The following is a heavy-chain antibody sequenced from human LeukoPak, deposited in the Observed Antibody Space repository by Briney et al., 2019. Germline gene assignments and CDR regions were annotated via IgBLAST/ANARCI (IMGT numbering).Heavy chain of an antibody. CDR3: ARVLSSGWYYYGMDV. Sequence: GGSLRLSCAASGFTFSSYAMSWVRQAPGKGLEWVSAISGSGGSTYYADSVKGRFTISRDNSKNTLYLQMNSLRAEDTAVYYCARVLSSGWYYYGMDVWGRGTTVTVSS. V-gene: IGHV3-23*01. D-gene: IGHD6-19*01. J-gene: IGHJ6*02. CDR1: GFTFSSYA. CDR2: ISGSGGST.